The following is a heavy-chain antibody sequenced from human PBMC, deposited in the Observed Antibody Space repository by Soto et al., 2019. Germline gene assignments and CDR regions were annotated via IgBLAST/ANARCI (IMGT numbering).Heavy chain of an antibody. J-gene: IGHJ6*03. V-gene: IGHV4-31*03. CDR3: ARGAKGSTCRTLLYEHIDV. D-gene: IGHD6-13*01. CDR1: GGSISSGGYY. Sequence: QVQLQESGPGLVKPSQTLSLTCTVSGGSISSGGYYWSWIRQHPGRGLEWIGYLYNSGRTDYNPSLTSRLTTSVHTSEQDFTLKLRSVTAADTAVYYCARGAKGSTCRTLLYEHIDVWGKGTAVIVSS. CDR2: LYNSGRT.